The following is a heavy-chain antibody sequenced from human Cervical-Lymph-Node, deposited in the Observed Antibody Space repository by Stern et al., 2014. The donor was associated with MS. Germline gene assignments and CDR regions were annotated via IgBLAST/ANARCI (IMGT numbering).Heavy chain of an antibody. V-gene: IGHV1-69*06. D-gene: IGHD5-24*01. Sequence: VQLVESGTEVKKPGSSVKVSCKASGGSFNSYAISWVRQAPGQGLEWMGGIITLFATANYAPKFQGRITITADKSTSTVHMELSSLTSEDTAIYFCATDPPEMPKSPQHHPAVGVWGQGTTVIVSS. J-gene: IGHJ6*02. CDR2: IITLFATA. CDR1: GGSFNSYA. CDR3: ATDPPEMPKSPQHHPAVGV.